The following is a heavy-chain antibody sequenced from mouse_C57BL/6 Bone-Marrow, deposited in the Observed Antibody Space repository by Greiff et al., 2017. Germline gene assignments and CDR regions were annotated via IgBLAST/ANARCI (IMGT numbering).Heavy chain of an antibody. CDR1: GYTFTSYW. J-gene: IGHJ2*01. V-gene: IGHV1-50*01. CDR2: IDPSDSYT. Sequence: HVQLQQPGAELVKPGASVKLSCKASGYTFTSYWMQWVKQRPGQGLEWIGEIDPSDSYTNYNQKFKGKATLTVDTSSSTAYMQLSSLTSEDSAVYYCAIEGYPFYYWGQGTTLTVSS. CDR3: AIEGYPFYY.